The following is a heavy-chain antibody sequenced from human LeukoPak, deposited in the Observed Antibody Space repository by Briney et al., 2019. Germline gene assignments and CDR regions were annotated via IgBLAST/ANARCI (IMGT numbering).Heavy chain of an antibody. CDR3: ATVMMNTHNAFDI. CDR2: IKQHGSEK. J-gene: IGHJ3*02. Sequence: GGSLRLSCEASGFSFSNYWMTWVRQAPGKGLEWVANIKQHGSEKDYVDSAKGRFTLSRDNAKNSVYLQMNSLRAEDTAVYYCATVMMNTHNAFDIWGQGTVVTVSS. CDR1: GFSFSNYW. V-gene: IGHV3-7*05. D-gene: IGHD3-16*01.